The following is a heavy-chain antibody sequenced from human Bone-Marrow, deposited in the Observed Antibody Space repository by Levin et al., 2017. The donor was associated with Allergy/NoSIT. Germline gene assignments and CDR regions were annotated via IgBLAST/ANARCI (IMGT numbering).Heavy chain of an antibody. D-gene: IGHD6-13*01. CDR2: ISWDGGRI. Sequence: SLKISCATSGFTFDDFEMHWVRQGPGKGLEWVAGISWDGGRIAYADSVRGRFTISRDYAKKSLYLQMSSLRPDDTAFYYCAKDILIAASHSSGRVFDYWGQGALVTVSS. J-gene: IGHJ4*02. CDR1: GFTFDDFE. V-gene: IGHV3-9*01. CDR3: AKDILIAASHSSGRVFDY.